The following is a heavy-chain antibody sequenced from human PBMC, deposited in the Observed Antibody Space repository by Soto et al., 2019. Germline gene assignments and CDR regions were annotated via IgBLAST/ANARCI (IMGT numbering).Heavy chain of an antibody. CDR2: LGGSNSDT. J-gene: IGHJ3*02. Sequence: EEQLLESGGGLVQPGGSLRLSCAASGFTFSDYAMSWVRQAPGKGLEWVSGLGGSNSDTHYAASVEGRFTVSRDNFKSTLFLQMNSLRVEDTAVYYCAKDKVDHNSVWDPFDIWGQGTLVTVSS. V-gene: IGHV3-23*01. CDR3: AKDKVDHNSVWDPFDI. CDR1: GFTFSDYA. D-gene: IGHD2-15*01.